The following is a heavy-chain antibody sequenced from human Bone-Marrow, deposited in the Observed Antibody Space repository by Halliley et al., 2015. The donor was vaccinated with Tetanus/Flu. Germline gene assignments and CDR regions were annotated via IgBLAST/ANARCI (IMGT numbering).Heavy chain of an antibody. D-gene: IGHD2-21*02. V-gene: IGHV3-7*03. Sequence: SLRLSCAASGFTFSNYWMNWVRQAPGKGLEWVANIKEDGSDNNYVDSVKGRFTISRDNAKNSVYLQMNSLRAEDTAVYYCARDGGWTADYWGQGTLVTVSS. CDR1: GFTFSNYW. J-gene: IGHJ4*02. CDR3: ARDGGWTADY. CDR2: IKEDGSDN.